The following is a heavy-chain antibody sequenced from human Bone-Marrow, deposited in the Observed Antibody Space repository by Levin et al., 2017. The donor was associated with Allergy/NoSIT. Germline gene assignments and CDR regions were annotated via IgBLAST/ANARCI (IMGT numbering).Heavy chain of an antibody. Sequence: ASVKVSCKASGGVFSSYTINWVRQAPGQGLEWMGGIIPLFGAANYAQKVQGRVAITADESTSTAYMELSSLTSEDTAMYYCARDTSNNYDFDYWGQGTVVTVSS. CDR3: ARDTSNNYDFDY. D-gene: IGHD5-24*01. J-gene: IGHJ4*02. V-gene: IGHV1-69*13. CDR1: GGVFSSYT. CDR2: IIPLFGAA.